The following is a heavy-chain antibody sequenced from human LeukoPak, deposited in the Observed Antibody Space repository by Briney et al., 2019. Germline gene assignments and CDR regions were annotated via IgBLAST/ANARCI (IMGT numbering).Heavy chain of an antibody. Sequence: SVKVSCKASGGTFSSYAISWVRQAPGQGLEWMGGIIPIFGTANYAQKFQGRVTITADESTSTAYMELSSLRSEDTAVYYCARSTGAVGDVWLDHWGQGTLVTVSS. D-gene: IGHD3-10*01. V-gene: IGHV1-69*13. CDR3: ARSTGAVGDVWLDH. CDR1: GGTFSSYA. J-gene: IGHJ5*02. CDR2: IIPIFGTA.